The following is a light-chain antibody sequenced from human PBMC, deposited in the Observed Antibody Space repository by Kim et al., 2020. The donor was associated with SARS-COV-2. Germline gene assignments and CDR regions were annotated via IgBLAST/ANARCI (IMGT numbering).Light chain of an antibody. V-gene: IGKV1-NL1*01. CDR2: GAS. J-gene: IGKJ1*01. CDR1: QGVSNS. Sequence: AAGGDTVTITCRASQGVSNSLAWYQHKPGKAPKLLMYGASRLQSGVPSRFSGSGSGTDYTLTISSLQPEDLGTFYCQQSYGFPWTFGQGTKVEIK. CDR3: QQSYGFPWT.